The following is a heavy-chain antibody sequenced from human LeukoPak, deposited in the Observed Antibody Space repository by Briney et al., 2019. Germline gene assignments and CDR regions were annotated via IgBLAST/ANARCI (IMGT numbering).Heavy chain of an antibody. D-gene: IGHD4-17*01. CDR2: ISGSGGST. V-gene: IGHV3-23*01. J-gene: IGHJ4*02. CDR3: ANGLYGDYVLDY. CDR1: GFTFSSYA. Sequence: GGSLRLSCAASGFTFSSYAMSWVRQAPGKGLEWVSAISGSGGSTYYADSVKGRFTISRDNSKNTLYLQMNSLRAEDTAVYYCANGLYGDYVLDYWGQGTLVTVSS.